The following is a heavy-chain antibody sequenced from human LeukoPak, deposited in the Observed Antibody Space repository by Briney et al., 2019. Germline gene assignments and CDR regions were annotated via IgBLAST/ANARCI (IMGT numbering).Heavy chain of an antibody. CDR3: ARLLDNDSSGDPDTFDM. CDR2: SHYSGRT. Sequence: HPSETLSLTCSVSGGSISRHFWSWIRQPPGKGLDWIAFSHYSGRTKYNPSLQSRVTISIDTSENNFSLKLTSVTAADTAVYYCARLLDNDSSGDPDTFDMWGQGTVVSVSS. CDR1: GGSISRHF. V-gene: IGHV4-59*11. D-gene: IGHD3-22*01. J-gene: IGHJ3*02.